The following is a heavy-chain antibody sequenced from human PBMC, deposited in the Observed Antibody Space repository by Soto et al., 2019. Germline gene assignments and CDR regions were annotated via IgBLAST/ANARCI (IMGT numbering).Heavy chain of an antibody. Sequence: GGSLRLSCAASGLTFSSYAMHWVRQAPGKGLEWVAVISYDGSNKNHADSVKGRVTISRDNSKNTLYLQMNSLRAEDTAVYYRARDRWYYDSSDLLYWDQGTLVTVSS. J-gene: IGHJ4*02. CDR1: GLTFSSYA. V-gene: IGHV3-30-3*01. D-gene: IGHD3-22*01. CDR3: ARDRWYYDSSDLLY. CDR2: ISYDGSNK.